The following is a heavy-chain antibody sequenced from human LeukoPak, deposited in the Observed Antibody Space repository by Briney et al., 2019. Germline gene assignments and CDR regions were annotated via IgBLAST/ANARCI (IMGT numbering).Heavy chain of an antibody. J-gene: IGHJ6*02. Sequence: SGTPSPTRKVSGGSLSSYYWGLVRQPPGEGLGGIGYIYYSGSTNYNPSLKSRVTISVDTSKNQFSLKLSSVTAADTAVYYCARGDMPLQLWSSRYYYYGMDVWGQGTTVTVSS. CDR2: IYYSGST. V-gene: IGHV4-59*08. CDR3: ARGDMPLQLWSSRYYYYGMDV. D-gene: IGHD5-18*01. CDR1: GGSLSSYY.